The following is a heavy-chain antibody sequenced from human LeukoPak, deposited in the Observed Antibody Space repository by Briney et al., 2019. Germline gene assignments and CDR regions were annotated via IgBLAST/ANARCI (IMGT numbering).Heavy chain of an antibody. J-gene: IGHJ6*02. V-gene: IGHV4-31*03. CDR3: ARESSSGTMLYYYGMDV. CDR2: IYYSGST. Sequence: PSETLSLTCTVSGGSISSGGYYWSWIRQHPGKGLGWIGYIYYSGSTYYNPSLKSRVTISVDTSKNQFSLKLSSVTAADTAVYYCARESSSGTMLYYYGMDVWGQGTTVTVSS. D-gene: IGHD2-8*01. CDR1: GGSISSGGYY.